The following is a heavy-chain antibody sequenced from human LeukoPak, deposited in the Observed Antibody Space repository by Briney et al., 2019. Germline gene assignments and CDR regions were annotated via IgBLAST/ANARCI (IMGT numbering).Heavy chain of an antibody. V-gene: IGHV1-2*02. J-gene: IGHJ4*02. CDR3: ARVGSGRSY. D-gene: IGHD3-10*01. CDR1: GYSFTGYY. CDR2: INPNSGGT. Sequence: ASVKVSCKASGYSFTGYYLHWVRQAPGQGLEWMGWINPNSGGTNYAQKFQGRVTMTRDTSISTAYKEVNRLISDDTAVYFCARVGSGRSYWGQGTLVTVSS.